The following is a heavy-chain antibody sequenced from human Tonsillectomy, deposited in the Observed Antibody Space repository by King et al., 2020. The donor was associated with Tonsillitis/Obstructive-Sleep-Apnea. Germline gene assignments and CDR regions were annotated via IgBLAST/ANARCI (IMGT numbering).Heavy chain of an antibody. CDR3: ARALSWDYDILPDYSPSAFDI. J-gene: IGHJ3*02. V-gene: IGHV3-64*01. D-gene: IGHD3-9*01. Sequence: VQLVESGGGLVQPGGSLRLSCAASAFTFSNYAMHWVRQAPGKGLEYVSAISSNGGSTYYANSVKGRFTISRDNSKNTLYLQMGSLRAEDMAVYYCARALSWDYDILPDYSPSAFDIWGRGTMVTVSS. CDR2: ISSNGGST. CDR1: AFTFSNYA.